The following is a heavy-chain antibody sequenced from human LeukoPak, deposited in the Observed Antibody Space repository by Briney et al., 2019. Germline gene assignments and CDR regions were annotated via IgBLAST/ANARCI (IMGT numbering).Heavy chain of an antibody. CDR1: GFTFSSYG. D-gene: IGHD3-22*01. Sequence: GRSLRLSCAASGFTFSSYGMHWVRQAPGKGLEWVAVISYDGSNKYYADSVKGRFTISRDNSKNTLYLQMNSLRAEDTAVYYCAKGMSHYYDSSGYPDLWFDPWGQGTLVTVSS. J-gene: IGHJ5*02. CDR2: ISYDGSNK. V-gene: IGHV3-30*18. CDR3: AKGMSHYYDSSGYPDLWFDP.